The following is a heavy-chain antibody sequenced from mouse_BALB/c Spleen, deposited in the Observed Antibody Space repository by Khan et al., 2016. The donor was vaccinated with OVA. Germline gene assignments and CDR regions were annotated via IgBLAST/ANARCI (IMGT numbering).Heavy chain of an antibody. V-gene: IGHV5-6-4*01. CDR3: TRDGNYAHWYFDF. J-gene: IGHJ1*01. D-gene: IGHD2-1*01. Sequence: EVELVESGGGLVKPGGSLKLSCAASGFSFSTYTMSWVRQTPEKRLEWVATISSGSTYTYYPDSVRGRFTISRDNAKKALYLQMSSLKSEDTAMYYCTRDGNYAHWYFDFWGAGTTVTVAS. CDR1: GFSFSTYT. CDR2: ISSGSTYT.